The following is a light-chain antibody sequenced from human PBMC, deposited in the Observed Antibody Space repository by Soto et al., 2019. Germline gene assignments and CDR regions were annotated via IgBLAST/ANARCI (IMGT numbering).Light chain of an antibody. J-gene: IGKJ4*01. CDR2: DAS. V-gene: IGKV3-11*01. CDR3: QQRSNWHLT. CDR1: QSISSY. Sequence: EIVLTQSPATLSLSPGERATLSCRASQSISSYLIWYQQKPGQAPRLLIYDASSRATGIPARFSGSGSVTDFTLTISSLEPEDFAVYYCQQRSNWHLTFGGGTNVEI.